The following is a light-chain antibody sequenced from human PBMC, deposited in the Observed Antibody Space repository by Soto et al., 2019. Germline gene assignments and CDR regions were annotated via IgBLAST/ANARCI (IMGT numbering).Light chain of an antibody. V-gene: IGLV1-40*01. CDR2: ANI. CDR3: QSYDSSLSAWKV. J-gene: IGLJ3*02. Sequence: QSVLTQPPSVSGAPGQRVSISCTGSNTSIGAGYDVNWYQQLPGTAPKLLIYANINRPSGVPDRFSGSKSGASAFLVITGLQAEDEADYYCQSYDSSLSAWKVFGGGTKLTVL. CDR1: NTSIGAGYD.